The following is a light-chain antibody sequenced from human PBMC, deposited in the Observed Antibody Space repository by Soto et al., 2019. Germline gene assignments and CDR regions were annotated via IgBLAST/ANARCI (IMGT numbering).Light chain of an antibody. CDR2: EVT. CDR1: SSDVGAYNY. CDR3: CAHGGYNYFYV. V-gene: IGLV2-8*01. J-gene: IGLJ1*01. Sequence: QSALTQPPSASGSPGQSVTISCTGTSSDVGAYNYVSWYQQHPGKVPKLMIYEVTKRPSGVPDRFSGSKSGNTASLTVSGLQAEDEADYYCCAHGGYNYFYVFGNGTKLTVL.